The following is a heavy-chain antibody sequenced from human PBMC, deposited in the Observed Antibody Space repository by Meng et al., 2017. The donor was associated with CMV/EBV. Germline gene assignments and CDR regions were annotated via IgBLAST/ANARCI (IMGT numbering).Heavy chain of an antibody. CDR1: GDSVSSNSAA. Sequence: SQTLSLTCAISGDSVSSNSAAWNWVRQSPSRGLEWLVRTYYRSKWYNDYAVSVKSRITINPDTSKYQFSLQLNSVTPEDTAVYYCARDRYCSSTSCYWVGMDVWGQGTTVTVSS. V-gene: IGHV6-1*01. CDR3: ARDRYCSSTSCYWVGMDV. J-gene: IGHJ6*02. CDR2: TYYRSKWYN. D-gene: IGHD2-2*01.